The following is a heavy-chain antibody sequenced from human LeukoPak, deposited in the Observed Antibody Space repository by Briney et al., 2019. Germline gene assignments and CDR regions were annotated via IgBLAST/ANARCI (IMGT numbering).Heavy chain of an antibody. D-gene: IGHD1-26*01. CDR3: ATLIVGATGGWFDP. Sequence: PSETLSLTCTVSGVSISSGSYYWSWIRQPAGKGLEWIGRIYSSGSTNYNPSLKSRITISVDTSRSQFSLKLSSVTAADTALCYCATLIVGATGGWFDPWGQGTLVTVSS. V-gene: IGHV4-61*02. CDR1: GVSISSGSYY. J-gene: IGHJ5*02. CDR2: IYSSGST.